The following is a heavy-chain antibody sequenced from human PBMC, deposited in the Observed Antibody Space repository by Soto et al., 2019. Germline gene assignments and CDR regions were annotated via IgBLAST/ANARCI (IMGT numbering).Heavy chain of an antibody. D-gene: IGHD2-21*02. CDR1: GYTFTSYA. Sequence: QVQLVQSGAEVKKPGASVKVSCKASGYTFTSYAMHWVRQAPGQRLEWMGWINAGNGNTKYSQKFQGRVTITRDTSASTAYMELSSLRSEDTAVYYCARHAEYCGGDCYWYYFDYWGQGTLVTVSS. CDR2: INAGNGNT. J-gene: IGHJ4*02. V-gene: IGHV1-3*01. CDR3: ARHAEYCGGDCYWYYFDY.